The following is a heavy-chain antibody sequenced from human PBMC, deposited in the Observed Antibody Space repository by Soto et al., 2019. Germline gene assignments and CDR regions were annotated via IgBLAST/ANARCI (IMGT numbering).Heavy chain of an antibody. CDR1: GFTFSSYA. CDR2: ISGSGGST. CDR3: AKDQSYCSSTSCYGSFDY. Sequence: GGSLRLSCAASGFTFSSYAMSWVRQAPGKGLEWVSAISGSGGSTYYADSVKGRFTISRDNSKNTLYLQMNSLRAEDTAVYYCAKDQSYCSSTSCYGSFDYWGQGTLLTVSS. V-gene: IGHV3-23*01. J-gene: IGHJ4*02. D-gene: IGHD2-2*01.